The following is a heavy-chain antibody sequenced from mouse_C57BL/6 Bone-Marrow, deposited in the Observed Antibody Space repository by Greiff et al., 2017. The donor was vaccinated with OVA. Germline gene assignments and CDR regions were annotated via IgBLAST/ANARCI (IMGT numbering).Heavy chain of an antibody. CDR2: ISSGGSYT. CDR3: ARHTHYYGSSYLWYFDV. CDR1: GFTFSSYG. J-gene: IGHJ1*03. D-gene: IGHD1-1*01. Sequence: DVTLVESGGDLVKPGGSLKLSCAASGFTFSSYGMSWVRQTPDKRLEWVATISSGGSYTYYPDSVKGRFTISRDNAKNTLYLQMSSLKSEDTAMYYCARHTHYYGSSYLWYFDVWGTGTTVTVSS. V-gene: IGHV5-6*02.